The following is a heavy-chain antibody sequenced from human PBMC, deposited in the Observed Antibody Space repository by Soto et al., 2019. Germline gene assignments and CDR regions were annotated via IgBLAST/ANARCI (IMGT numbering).Heavy chain of an antibody. CDR1: GGSISSGDYY. CDR2: IYYSGST. J-gene: IGHJ4*02. V-gene: IGHV4-30-4*01. D-gene: IGHD5-12*01. CDR3: ARSRDGYNQLDY. Sequence: SETLSLTCTVSGGSISSGDYYWSWIRQPPGKGLEWIGYIYYSGSTYYNPSLKSRVTISVDTSKNQFSLKLSSVTAADTAVYYCARSRDGYNQLDYWGQGTLVTVSS.